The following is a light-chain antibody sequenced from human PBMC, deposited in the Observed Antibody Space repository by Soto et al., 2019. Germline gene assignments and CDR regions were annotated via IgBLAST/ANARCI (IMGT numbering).Light chain of an antibody. V-gene: IGKV3-20*01. CDR1: QTISSNY. Sequence: EIVLTQSPGTLSVSPGERATLSCRASQTISSNYLAWYQQKPGQAPSLLIYGTSSRPTGIPDRFSGSGSGTDFPLTSSRLEPEDSAIYYGQQYVSWTFGPGTKVELK. J-gene: IGKJ1*01. CDR2: GTS. CDR3: QQYVSWT.